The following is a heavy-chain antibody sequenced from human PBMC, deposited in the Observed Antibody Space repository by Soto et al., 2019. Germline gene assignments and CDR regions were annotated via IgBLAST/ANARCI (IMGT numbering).Heavy chain of an antibody. CDR1: GGSISSYY. CDR3: ARVHPYGIAARPLFDY. D-gene: IGHD6-6*01. J-gene: IGHJ4*02. CDR2: IYYSGST. Sequence: PSETLSLTYTVSGGSISSYYWSWIRQPPGKGLEWIGYIYYSGSTNYNPSLKSRVTISVDTSKNQFSLKLSSVTAADTAVYYCARVHPYGIAARPLFDYWGQGTLVTVSS. V-gene: IGHV4-59*01.